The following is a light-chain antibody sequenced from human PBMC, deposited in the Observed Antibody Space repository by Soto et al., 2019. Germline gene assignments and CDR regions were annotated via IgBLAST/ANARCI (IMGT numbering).Light chain of an antibody. Sequence: DIQMTQSPSTLSASVGDRVTITCRASQSISSWLAWYQQKPGKAPKLLIYDASSLESGVPPRFSGSGSGTDFTLTISSLQSEDFAVYYCQQLNYWPRITFGQGTRLEV. J-gene: IGKJ5*01. V-gene: IGKV1-5*01. CDR3: QQLNYWPRIT. CDR2: DAS. CDR1: QSISSW.